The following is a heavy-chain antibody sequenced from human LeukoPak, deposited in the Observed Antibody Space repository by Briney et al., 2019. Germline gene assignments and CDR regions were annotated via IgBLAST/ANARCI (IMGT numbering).Heavy chain of an antibody. CDR1: GFTFSSYS. CDR3: ARGLGHESSGYQYDY. V-gene: IGHV3-21*01. CDR2: ISSSSSYI. D-gene: IGHD3-22*01. J-gene: IGHJ4*02. Sequence: GSLRLSCSASGFTFSSYSLNWVRQAPGKGLEWVSSISSSSSYIYYADSVKGRFTISRDNAKNSLSLQMNSLRAEDTAVYYCARGLGHESSGYQYDYWGQGTLVTVSS.